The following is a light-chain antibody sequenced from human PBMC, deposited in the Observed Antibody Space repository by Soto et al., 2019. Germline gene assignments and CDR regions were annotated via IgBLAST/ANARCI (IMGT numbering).Light chain of an antibody. CDR3: QQYYTTPWA. CDR1: QSVLYSANDENY. J-gene: IGKJ1*01. CDR2: WAS. Sequence: DIVMTQSPASLAVSLGERATINCKSSQSVLYSANDENYLAWYQQKPGQPPKLLIYWASTQESGVPDRFSGSGSRTDFTLTISSLQAEDVAVYYCQQYYTTPWAFGQGTKVEI. V-gene: IGKV4-1*01.